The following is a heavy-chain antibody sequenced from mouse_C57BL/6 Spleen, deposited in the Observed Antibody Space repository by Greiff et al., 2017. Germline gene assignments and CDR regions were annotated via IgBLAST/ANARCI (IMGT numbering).Heavy chain of an antibody. V-gene: IGHV1-69*01. D-gene: IGHD1-1*01. CDR2: IDPSDSYT. CDR3: ARHYGSSRYVDV. J-gene: IGHJ1*03. CDR1: GYTFTSYW. Sequence: VQLQQPGAELVMPGASVKLSCKASGYTFTSYWMHWVKQRPGQGLEWIGEIDPSDSYTNYNQKFKGKSTLTVDKSSSTAYMQLSSLTSEDSAVYYCARHYGSSRYVDVWGTGTTVTVSS.